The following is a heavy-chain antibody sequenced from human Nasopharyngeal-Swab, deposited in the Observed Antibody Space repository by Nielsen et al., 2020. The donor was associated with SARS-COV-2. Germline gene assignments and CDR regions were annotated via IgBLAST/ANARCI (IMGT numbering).Heavy chain of an antibody. CDR2: INHSGST. CDR1: GGSFSGYY. V-gene: IGHV4-34*01. D-gene: IGHD5-18*01. Sequence: SETLSLTCAVYGGSFSGYYWSWIRQPPGKGLEWIGEINHSGSTNYNPSLKSRVTISVDTSKNQFSLKLSSVTAADTAVYYCARGRGYSYGYGAVPLYYYGMDVWGQGTTVTASS. CDR3: ARGRGYSYGYGAVPLYYYGMDV. J-gene: IGHJ6*02.